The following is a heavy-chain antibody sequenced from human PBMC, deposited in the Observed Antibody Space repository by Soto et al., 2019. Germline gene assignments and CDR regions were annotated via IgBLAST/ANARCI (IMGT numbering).Heavy chain of an antibody. Sequence: ASVKVSCKASGYTFATYAMLWGRPAPGQRLEWMGWINAGNDNTKFSQIFQGSVTITRDTSASTAYMELSGLKSEETPVYYCARDLAAANYWGQGTLVTVSS. CDR1: GYTFATYA. J-gene: IGHJ4*02. CDR2: INAGNDNT. D-gene: IGHD6-25*01. CDR3: ARDLAAANY. V-gene: IGHV1-3*01.